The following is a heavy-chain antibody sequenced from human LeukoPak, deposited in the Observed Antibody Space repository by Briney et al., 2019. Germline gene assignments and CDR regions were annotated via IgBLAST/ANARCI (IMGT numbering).Heavy chain of an antibody. CDR3: SRNLYYSGSGSYYSDY. V-gene: IGHV3-49*04. CDR1: GFTFGDYG. CDR2: IRSKTYGGTT. J-gene: IGHJ4*02. Sequence: GGSLRLSCTTSGFTFGDYGMSWVRQAPGKGLERVGLIRSKTYGGTTEYAASVKGRFTISRDDSKTIAYLQMNSLKTEDTAVYYCSRNLYYSGSGSYYSDYWGQGTLVTVSS. D-gene: IGHD3-10*01.